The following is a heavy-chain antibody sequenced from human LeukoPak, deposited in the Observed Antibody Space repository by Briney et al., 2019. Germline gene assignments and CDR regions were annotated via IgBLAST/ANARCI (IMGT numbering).Heavy chain of an antibody. CDR3: ARHESDSSGYYYRSRPDAFDI. CDR2: IYYSGST. D-gene: IGHD3-22*01. CDR1: GGSISSYY. V-gene: IGHV4-59*08. J-gene: IGHJ3*02. Sequence: SETLSLTCTVSGGSISSYYWSWIRQPPGKGLEGMGYIYYSGSTNYNPSLKSRVTISVDTSKNQFSLKLSSVTAADTAVYYCARHESDSSGYYYRSRPDAFDIWGQGTMVTVSS.